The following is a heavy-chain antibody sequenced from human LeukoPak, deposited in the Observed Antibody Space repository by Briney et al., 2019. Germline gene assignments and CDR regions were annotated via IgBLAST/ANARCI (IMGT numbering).Heavy chain of an antibody. CDR3: ARDVLYDYGDYGTPTFDY. Sequence: GGSLRLSCAASGFTFSSYAMSWVRQAPGKGLEWVSAISGSGGSTYYADSVKGRFTISRDNSKNTLYLQMNSLRAEDTAVYYCARDVLYDYGDYGTPTFDYWGQGTLVTVSS. J-gene: IGHJ4*02. CDR2: ISGSGGST. CDR1: GFTFSSYA. D-gene: IGHD4-17*01. V-gene: IGHV3-23*01.